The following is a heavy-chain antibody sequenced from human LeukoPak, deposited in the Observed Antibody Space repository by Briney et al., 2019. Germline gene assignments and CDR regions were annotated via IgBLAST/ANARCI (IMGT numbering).Heavy chain of an antibody. CDR2: IRGSSDST. D-gene: IGHD6-13*01. J-gene: IGHJ5*02. V-gene: IGHV3-23*01. CDR1: GFTFSNFA. Sequence: PGGSLRLSCAASGFTFSNFAMNWVRQAPGKGLEWVSAIRGSSDSTYYADSVTGRFTISRDNSKNTLYLQMNSLRAEDTAIYYCAKGPSIAAAGTFDPWGQGTLVTVSS. CDR3: AKGPSIAAAGTFDP.